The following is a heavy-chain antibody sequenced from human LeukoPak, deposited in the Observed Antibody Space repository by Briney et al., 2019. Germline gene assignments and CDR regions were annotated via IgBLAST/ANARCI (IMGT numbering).Heavy chain of an antibody. V-gene: IGHV3-21*01. CDR2: ITSGSSYR. CDR1: GFTFSSYN. Sequence: GGSLRLSCAASGFTFSSYNMNWVRQAPGRGLEWVSSITSGSSYRFYADSVKGRFTISRDNAENSLYLQMNSLRAEDTAVYYCARDPYSGSYGNYYYYFMDVWGKGTTVTISS. CDR3: ARDPYSGSYGNYYYYFMDV. J-gene: IGHJ6*03. D-gene: IGHD1-26*01.